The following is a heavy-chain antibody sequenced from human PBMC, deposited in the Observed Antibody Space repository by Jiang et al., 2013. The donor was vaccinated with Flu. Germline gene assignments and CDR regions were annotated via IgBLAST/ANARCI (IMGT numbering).Heavy chain of an antibody. V-gene: IGHV2-5*02. CDR2: IYWDDDK. J-gene: IGHJ4*02. D-gene: IGHD3-22*01. CDR3: AHDGRTFRSSGYYYDDYFDY. Sequence: KPTQTLTLTCTFSGFSLSTSGVGVGWIRQPPGKALEWLALIYWDDDKRYSPSLKSRLTITKDTSKNQVVLTMTNMDPVDTATYYCAHDGRTFRSSGYYYDDYFDYWGQGTLVTVSS. CDR1: GFSLSTSGVG.